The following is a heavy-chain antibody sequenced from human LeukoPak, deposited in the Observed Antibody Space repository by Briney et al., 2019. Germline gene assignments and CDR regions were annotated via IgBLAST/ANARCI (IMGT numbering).Heavy chain of an antibody. CDR1: GGSISTYY. Sequence: SETLSLTCSVSGGSISTYYWSWIRQPPGKGLEWIGYIYYIGSTNYNPSLKSRVTISVDTSKNQFSLKLSSVTAADTAVYYCARPYTESARGTFDIWGQGTGVTVSS. V-gene: IGHV4-59*08. D-gene: IGHD1-26*01. CDR3: ARPYTESARGTFDI. CDR2: IYYIGST. J-gene: IGHJ3*02.